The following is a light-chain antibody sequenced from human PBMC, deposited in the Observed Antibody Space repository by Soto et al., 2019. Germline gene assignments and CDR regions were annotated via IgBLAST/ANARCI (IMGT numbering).Light chain of an antibody. CDR3: SSYTTSSTVL. J-gene: IGLJ2*01. V-gene: IGLV2-14*01. CDR2: EVT. CDR1: SSDIGGYNY. Sequence: QAVVTQPASVSGSPGQSITISCTGTSSDIGGYNYVSWYQQHPGKAPKLMIYEVTNRPSGVSYRFSGSKSGNTASLTISGLQAEDEADYYCSSYTTSSTVLFAGGTKLTVL.